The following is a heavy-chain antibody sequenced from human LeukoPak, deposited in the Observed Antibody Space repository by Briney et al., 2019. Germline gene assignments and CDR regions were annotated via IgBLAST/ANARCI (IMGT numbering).Heavy chain of an antibody. CDR1: GGSISSYN. Sequence: SETLSLSCTVSGGSISSYNSCWIRQPPREGVERGGYIYYSGNTNYNPSLKSRVTISAGTSKNQFSLKLSSVTAAETAVYYCARESQEKYYFDYWGQGTLVTVSS. CDR3: ARESQEKYYFDY. J-gene: IGHJ4*02. D-gene: IGHD5-24*01. CDR2: IYYSGNT. V-gene: IGHV4-59*12.